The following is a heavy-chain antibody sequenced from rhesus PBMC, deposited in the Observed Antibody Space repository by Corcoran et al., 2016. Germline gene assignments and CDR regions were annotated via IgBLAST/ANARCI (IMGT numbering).Heavy chain of an antibody. CDR3: ARGRQLVPYYFDY. J-gene: IGHJ4*01. V-gene: IGHV4-106*01. D-gene: IGHD6-25*01. Sequence: QLQESGPGLVKPSETLSLTCAVSGGSISDDYYWSWIRQPPGKGLEWIGYIYGSGGGTNYNPSLKNRVTISIDTSKNQFSLKLSSVTAADTAVYYCARGRQLVPYYFDYWGQGVLVTVSS. CDR1: GGSISDDYY. CDR2: IYGSGGGT.